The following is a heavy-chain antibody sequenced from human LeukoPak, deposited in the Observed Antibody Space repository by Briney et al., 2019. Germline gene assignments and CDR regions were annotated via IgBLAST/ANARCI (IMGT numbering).Heavy chain of an antibody. CDR2: IKQDGSEK. Sequence: GGSLRLSCAASGFTFSSYWMSWVRQAPGKGLEWVANIKQDGSEKYYVDSVKGRFTISRDNAKNSLYLQVNSLRAEDTAVYYCARNHPNYDFWSGYLDYWGQGTLVTVSS. V-gene: IGHV3-7*01. D-gene: IGHD3-3*01. CDR3: ARNHPNYDFWSGYLDY. CDR1: GFTFSSYW. J-gene: IGHJ4*02.